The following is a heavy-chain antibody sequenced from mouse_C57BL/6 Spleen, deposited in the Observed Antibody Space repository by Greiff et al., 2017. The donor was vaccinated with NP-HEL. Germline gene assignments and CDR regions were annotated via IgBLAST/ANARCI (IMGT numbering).Heavy chain of an antibody. J-gene: IGHJ1*03. CDR1: GFSLTSYG. D-gene: IGHD1-1*01. Sequence: QVHVKQSGPGLVQPSQSLSITCTVSGFSLTSYGVHWVRQSPGKGLEWLGVIWRGGSTDYNAAFMSRLSITKDNSKSQVFFKMNSLQADDTAIYYCAKDYGSSHWYFDVWGTGTTVTVSS. CDR2: IWRGGST. CDR3: AKDYGSSHWYFDV. V-gene: IGHV2-5*01.